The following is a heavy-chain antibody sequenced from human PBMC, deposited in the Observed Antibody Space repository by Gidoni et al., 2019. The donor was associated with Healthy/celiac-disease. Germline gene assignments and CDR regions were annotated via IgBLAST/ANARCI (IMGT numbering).Heavy chain of an antibody. CDR2: ISGSGGST. CDR1: GFTFSRYY. Sequence: EVQLLESGGGLVQPGGSLRLSCAASGFTFSRYYLSRVRQAPGKGLEWVSAISGSGGSTYYADSVKGRCTISRDNSKNTLYLQMNSLRAEDTAVYYCAREGWFGTEEPYYYGMDVWGQGTTVTVSS. CDR3: AREGWFGTEEPYYYGMDV. J-gene: IGHJ6*02. V-gene: IGHV3-23*01. D-gene: IGHD3-10*01.